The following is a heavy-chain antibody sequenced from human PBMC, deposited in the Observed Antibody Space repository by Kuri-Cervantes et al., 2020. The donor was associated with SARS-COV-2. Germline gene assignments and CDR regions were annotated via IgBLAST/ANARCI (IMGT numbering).Heavy chain of an antibody. CDR3: ARDDSSGYYRDWFDP. CDR1: GFTFSSYA. J-gene: IGHJ5*01. Sequence: GESLKISCAASGFTFSSYAMSWVRQAPGKGLEWVSAISGSGGSTYYADSVKGRFTISRDNSKNTLYLQMNSLRAEDTAVYYCARDDSSGYYRDWFDPWGQGTLVTVSS. V-gene: IGHV3-23*01. CDR2: ISGSGGST. D-gene: IGHD3-22*01.